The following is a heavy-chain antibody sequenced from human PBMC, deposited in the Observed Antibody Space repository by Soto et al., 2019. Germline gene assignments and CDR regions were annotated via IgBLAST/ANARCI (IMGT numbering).Heavy chain of an antibody. Sequence: PGGSLRLSYAASGFSFRDYGMHWVRQAPGKGLDWVAVIFYDGSKTDYADSVKGRFTISRDNSKNTLYLQMNSLRAEDTAVYYCAKDLETYYYDSSGYYYDYWGQGTLVTVSS. V-gene: IGHV3-33*06. CDR2: IFYDGSKT. CDR1: GFSFRDYG. CDR3: AKDLETYYYDSSGYYYDY. J-gene: IGHJ4*02. D-gene: IGHD3-22*01.